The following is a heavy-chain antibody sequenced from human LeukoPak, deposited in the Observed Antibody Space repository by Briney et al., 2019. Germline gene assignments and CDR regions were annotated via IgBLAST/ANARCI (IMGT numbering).Heavy chain of an antibody. CDR2: ISGSGDNT. J-gene: IGHJ5*01. Sequence: PGGSLRLSCAASGFTFSNYAMSWVRQAPGKGLEWVSAISGSGDNTYYADSVRGRFTISRDNSKDTLYLQMNNLRAVDTAMYYCAKDGRYYFGSGSYPFDSWGQGTLVTVSS. D-gene: IGHD3-10*01. V-gene: IGHV3-23*01. CDR3: AKDGRYYFGSGSYPFDS. CDR1: GFTFSNYA.